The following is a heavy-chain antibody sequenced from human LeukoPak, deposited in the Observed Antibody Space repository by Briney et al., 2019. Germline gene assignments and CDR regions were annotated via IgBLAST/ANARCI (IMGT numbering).Heavy chain of an antibody. CDR1: GSTVSNNY. J-gene: IGHJ5*02. Sequence: GGSLRLSCAASGSTVSNNYMSWVRQAPGKGLEWVSVIYSDGSTYYADSVKGRFTISRDNSKNMLYLQMNSLRAEDTAVYYCARGYCGSISCNWFDPWGQGTLVTVSS. CDR3: ARGYCGSISCNWFDP. D-gene: IGHD2-2*01. V-gene: IGHV3-66*02. CDR2: IYSDGST.